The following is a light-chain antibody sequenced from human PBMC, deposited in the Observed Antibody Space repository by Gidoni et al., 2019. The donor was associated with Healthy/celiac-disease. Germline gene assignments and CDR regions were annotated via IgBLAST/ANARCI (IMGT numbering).Light chain of an antibody. CDR2: DVS. CDR1: SSDFGGYNY. Sequence: QSALTQPRSVSGSPGQSVTISCTGTSSDFGGYNYVSWYQQHPGKAPKLMIYDVSKRPSGFPDRFSGSKSGNTASLTISGLQAEDEADYYCCSYAGSYTLVFGGGTKLTVL. J-gene: IGLJ2*01. CDR3: CSYAGSYTLV. V-gene: IGLV2-11*01.